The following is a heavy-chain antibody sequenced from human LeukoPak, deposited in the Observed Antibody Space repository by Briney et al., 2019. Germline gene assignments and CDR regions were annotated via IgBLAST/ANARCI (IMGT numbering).Heavy chain of an antibody. CDR3: ARAGGNSVGY. J-gene: IGHJ4*02. D-gene: IGHD4-23*01. CDR1: GFTFSSYS. CDR2: ISSSSSYI. Sequence: GGSLRLSCAASGFTFSSYSMNWVRQAPGKGLEWVSSISSSSSYIHYADSVKGRFTISRDNAKNSLYLQMNSLRAEDTAVYYCARAGGNSVGYWGQGTLVTVSS. V-gene: IGHV3-21*01.